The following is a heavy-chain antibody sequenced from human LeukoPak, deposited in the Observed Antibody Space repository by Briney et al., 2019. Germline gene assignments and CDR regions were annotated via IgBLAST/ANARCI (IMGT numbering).Heavy chain of an antibody. CDR2: INPNSGGT. J-gene: IGHJ4*02. D-gene: IGHD6-19*01. Sequence: ASVNDSCVASGYTFTGYYIHWERPAPGQGLEWMGWINPNSGGTNYAQKSQGRVTMTRDTSISTAYMELSRLRSDDTAVYYCASPSLAVACTGGDYWARGSLLTVSS. CDR3: ASPSLAVACTGGDY. CDR1: GYTFTGYY. V-gene: IGHV1-2*02.